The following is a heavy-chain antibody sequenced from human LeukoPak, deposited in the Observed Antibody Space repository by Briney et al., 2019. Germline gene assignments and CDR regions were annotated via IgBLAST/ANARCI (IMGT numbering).Heavy chain of an antibody. V-gene: IGHV4-34*01. Sequence: PSETLSLTCAVYGGSFSGYYWSWIRQPPGKGLEWIGEINHSGSTNYNPSLKSRVTISVDTSKNQFSLKLSSVTAADTAVYYCASSGCSSTSCPPDYWGQGTLVTVSS. CDR1: GGSFSGYY. CDR3: ASSGCSSTSCPPDY. J-gene: IGHJ4*02. D-gene: IGHD2-2*01. CDR2: INHSGST.